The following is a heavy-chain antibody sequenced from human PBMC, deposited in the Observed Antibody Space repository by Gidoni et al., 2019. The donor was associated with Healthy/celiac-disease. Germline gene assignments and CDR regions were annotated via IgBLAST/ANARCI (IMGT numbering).Heavy chain of an antibody. Sequence: VQRVQLGAGGRKPGSSVKVPCKASGYTFASYYMHWVRQAPGQGLECMGIINPSGGTTIYAQKFQGRVTMTRDTSTSAVYMELSSLRSEDTAVYYCARDRGGYDFTGIDVWGQGTTVTVSS. D-gene: IGHD5-12*01. CDR3: ARDRGGYDFTGIDV. J-gene: IGHJ6*02. V-gene: IGHV1-46*01. CDR2: INPSGGTT. CDR1: GYTFASYY.